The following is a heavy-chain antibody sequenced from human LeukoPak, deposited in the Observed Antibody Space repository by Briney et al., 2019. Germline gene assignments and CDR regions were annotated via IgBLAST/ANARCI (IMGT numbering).Heavy chain of an antibody. V-gene: IGHV4-61*01. CDR1: GGSVSSGNYY. CDR2: IHYSGST. Sequence: SETLSLTCTVSGGSVSSGNYYWSWIRQPPGKGLEWIGYIHYSGSTHYNPSLKSRVAISVDTSKNMFSLRVNSVTAADTAVYYCARDATNDWYNRLDPGGEGTRVTVSS. D-gene: IGHD3-9*01. CDR3: ARDATNDWYNRLDP. J-gene: IGHJ5*02.